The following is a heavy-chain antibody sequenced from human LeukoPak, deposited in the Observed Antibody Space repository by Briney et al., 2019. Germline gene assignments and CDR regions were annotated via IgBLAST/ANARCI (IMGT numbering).Heavy chain of an antibody. D-gene: IGHD3-22*01. CDR3: ARGDPYYYDSSGPSGWGY. CDR1: GFTFSNYA. V-gene: IGHV3-30-3*01. CDR2: ISYDGSNK. Sequence: PGGSLRLSCAASGFTFSNYAMHWVRHAQGKGLEWEAVISYDGSNKYYADSVKGRFTISRDNSKNSLYLQMNSLRAEDTAVYYCARGDPYYYDSSGPSGWGYWGQGTLVTVSS. J-gene: IGHJ4*02.